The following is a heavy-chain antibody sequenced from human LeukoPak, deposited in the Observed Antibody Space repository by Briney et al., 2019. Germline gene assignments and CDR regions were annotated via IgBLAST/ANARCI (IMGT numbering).Heavy chain of an antibody. CDR2: VSTSSVFM. Sequence: GGSLRLSCAASGFTFSSYTMNWVRQAPGKGLEWVSSVSTSSVFMYYADSVKGRFTISRDNSKNTLYLQMNSLRAEDTAVYYCARESIVPAANPTYYYYGMDVWGQGTTVTVSS. D-gene: IGHD2-2*01. CDR3: ARESIVPAANPTYYYYGMDV. V-gene: IGHV3-21*01. J-gene: IGHJ6*02. CDR1: GFTFSSYT.